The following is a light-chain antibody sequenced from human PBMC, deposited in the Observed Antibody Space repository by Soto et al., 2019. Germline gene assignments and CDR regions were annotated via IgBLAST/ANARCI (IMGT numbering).Light chain of an antibody. CDR2: IAS. CDR3: QQFNSYPIT. J-gene: IGKJ5*01. V-gene: IGKV1-13*02. Sequence: IPLTQSPSSLSASVGDRVTITCRASQGITSALAWYQQKPGKAPKLLISIASNLENGVPSRFSGSGSGTDFTLTISSLQPEDFATYFCQQFNSYPITFGQGTRLEIK. CDR1: QGITSA.